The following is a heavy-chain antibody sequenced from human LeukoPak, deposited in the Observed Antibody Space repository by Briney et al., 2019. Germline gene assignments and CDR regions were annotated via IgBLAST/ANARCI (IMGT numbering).Heavy chain of an antibody. J-gene: IGHJ5*02. CDR2: IITFFGTA. D-gene: IGHD3-22*01. CDR3: ARDRDSSGYYYGRNWFDP. Sequence: SVKVSCKASGGTFSSYAISWVRQAPGQGLEWMGGIITFFGTANYAQKFQGRVTITADESTSTAYMELSRLRSEDTAVYYCARDRDSSGYYYGRNWFDPWGQGTLVTVSS. V-gene: IGHV1-69*13. CDR1: GGTFSSYA.